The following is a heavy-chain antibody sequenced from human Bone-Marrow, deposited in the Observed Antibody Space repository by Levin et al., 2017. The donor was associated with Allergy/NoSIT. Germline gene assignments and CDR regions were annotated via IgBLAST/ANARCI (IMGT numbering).Heavy chain of an antibody. Sequence: PGGSLRLSCAASGFTFSSYAMHWVRQAPGKGLEYVSAISSNGGSTYYANSVKGRFTISRDNSKNTLYLQMGSLRAEDMAVYYCARSNLRIYDFWSGYYTGMDVWGQGTTVTVSS. CDR3: ARSNLRIYDFWSGYYTGMDV. J-gene: IGHJ6*02. CDR2: ISSNGGST. CDR1: GFTFSSYA. D-gene: IGHD3-3*01. V-gene: IGHV3-64*01.